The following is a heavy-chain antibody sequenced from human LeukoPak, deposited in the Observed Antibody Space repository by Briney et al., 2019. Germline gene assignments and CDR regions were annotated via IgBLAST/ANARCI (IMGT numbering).Heavy chain of an antibody. V-gene: IGHV3-30*02. Sequence: GGSLRLSCAASGFTFNSYGMHWVRQAPGKGLEWVAFIRYDGSNKYYADSVKGRFTISRDNSKNTLYLQMNSLRAEDTAVYYCAKDPLDYSGSYLFDYWGQGTLVTVSS. J-gene: IGHJ4*02. CDR1: GFTFNSYG. CDR3: AKDPLDYSGSYLFDY. CDR2: IRYDGSNK. D-gene: IGHD1-26*01.